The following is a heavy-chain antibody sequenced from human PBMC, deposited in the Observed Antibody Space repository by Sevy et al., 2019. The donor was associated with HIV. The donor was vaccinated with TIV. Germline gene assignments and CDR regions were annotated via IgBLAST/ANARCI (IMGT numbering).Heavy chain of an antibody. J-gene: IGHJ6*02. CDR2: IKSEFDGGAI. CDR1: GFTFSSAW. D-gene: IGHD5-12*01. Sequence: GGSLRLSCTASGFTFSSAWMSWVRPAPGKGLEWVGRIKSEFDGGAIDYAAPVKGRFSISREDSKNTVYLQMNSLKTEDTAVYYCITDPAYRGYDEEVINYYFYGMDVWGQGTTVTVSS. CDR3: ITDPAYRGYDEEVINYYFYGMDV. V-gene: IGHV3-15*01.